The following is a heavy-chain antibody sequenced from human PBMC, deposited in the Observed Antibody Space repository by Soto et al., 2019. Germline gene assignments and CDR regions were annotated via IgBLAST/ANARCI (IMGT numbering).Heavy chain of an antibody. CDR3: ARDSGPYDYSNYVQGRPTLVDY. Sequence: ASVKVSCKASGYTFTSYGISWVRQAPGQGLEWMGWISAYNGNTNYAQKLQGRVTMTTDTSTSTAYMELRSLRSDDTAVYYCARDSGPYDYSNYVQGRPTLVDYWGQGTLVTVSS. J-gene: IGHJ4*02. CDR2: ISAYNGNT. D-gene: IGHD4-4*01. CDR1: GYTFTSYG. V-gene: IGHV1-18*01.